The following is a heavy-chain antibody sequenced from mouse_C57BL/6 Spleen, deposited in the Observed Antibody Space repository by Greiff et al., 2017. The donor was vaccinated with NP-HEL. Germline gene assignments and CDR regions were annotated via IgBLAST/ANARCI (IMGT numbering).Heavy chain of an antibody. D-gene: IGHD2-2*01. CDR3: VRQGYGASY. Sequence: EVKVVESGGGLVQPKGSLKLSCAASGFSFNTYAMNWVRQAPGKGLEWVARIRSKSNNYATYYADSVKDRFTISRDDSESMLYLQMNNLKTEDTAMYYCVRQGYGASYWGQGTLVTVSA. J-gene: IGHJ3*01. CDR1: GFSFNTYA. V-gene: IGHV10-1*01. CDR2: IRSKSNNYAT.